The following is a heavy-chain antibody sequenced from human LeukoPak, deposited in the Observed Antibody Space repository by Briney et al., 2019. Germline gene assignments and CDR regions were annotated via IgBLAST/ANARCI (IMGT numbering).Heavy chain of an antibody. V-gene: IGHV3-53*01. D-gene: IGHD6-13*01. CDR2: IYSGGST. Sequence: GGSLRLSCAASGFTVSSNYMSWVRQAPGKGLEWVSVIYSGGSTYNADSVKGRFTISRDNSKNTLYLQMNSLRAEDTAAYYCARDSVAAAGVHYYYYMDVWGKGTTVTVSS. CDR3: ARDSVAAAGVHYYYYMDV. CDR1: GFTVSSNY. J-gene: IGHJ6*03.